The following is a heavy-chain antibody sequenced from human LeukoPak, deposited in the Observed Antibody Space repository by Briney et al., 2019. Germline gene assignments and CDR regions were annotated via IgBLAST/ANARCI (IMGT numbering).Heavy chain of an antibody. CDR3: ARVGYYDSSGTHIFDY. Sequence: ASVKVSCKVSGYTLTELSMHWVRQAPGQGLEWMGGIIPIFGTANYAQKFQGRVTITADESTSTAYMELSSLRSEDTAVYYCARVGYYDSSGTHIFDYWGQGTLVTVSS. V-gene: IGHV1-69*13. D-gene: IGHD3-22*01. CDR2: IIPIFGTA. CDR1: GYTLTELS. J-gene: IGHJ4*02.